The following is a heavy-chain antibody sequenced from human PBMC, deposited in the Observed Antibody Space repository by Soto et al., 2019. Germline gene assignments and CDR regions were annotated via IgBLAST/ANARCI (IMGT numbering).Heavy chain of an antibody. D-gene: IGHD6-13*01. CDR2: IYYSGST. J-gene: IGHJ4*02. V-gene: IGHV4-59*01. CDR1: GGSISSYY. Sequence: SETLSLTCTVSGGSISSYYWIWIRQPPGKGLEWIGYIYYSGSTNYNPSLKSRVTISVDTSKNQFSLKLSSVTAADTAVYYCARMGAAAGAPNFDYWGQGALVTVS. CDR3: ARMGAAAGAPNFDY.